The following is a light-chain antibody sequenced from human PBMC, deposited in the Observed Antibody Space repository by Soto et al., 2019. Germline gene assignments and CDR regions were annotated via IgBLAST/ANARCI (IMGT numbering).Light chain of an antibody. CDR1: QSVSNNY. CDR3: QQYDRSPFT. V-gene: IGKV3-20*01. CDR2: GVS. J-gene: IGKJ3*01. Sequence: EIVLTQSPGTLSLSPGERATLSCRASQSVSNNYLAWFQQKTGQAPRVLIYGVSSRATGIPDRFSGSGSGTDFTLTISRLEPEDFAVYYCQQYDRSPFTFGPGTKVDIK.